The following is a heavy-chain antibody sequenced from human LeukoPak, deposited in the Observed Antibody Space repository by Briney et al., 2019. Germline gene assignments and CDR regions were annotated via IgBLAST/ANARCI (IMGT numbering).Heavy chain of an antibody. CDR3: ARGRHDYGDYRYFQH. D-gene: IGHD4-17*01. V-gene: IGHV4-34*01. J-gene: IGHJ1*01. CDR2: INHSGST. Sequence: SETLSLTCAVYGGSFSGYYWSWIRQPPGKGLEWIGEINHSGSTNYNPSLKSRVTISVDTSKNQFSLKLSSVTAADTAVYYCARGRHDYGDYRYFQHWGQGTLVTVSS. CDR1: GGSFSGYY.